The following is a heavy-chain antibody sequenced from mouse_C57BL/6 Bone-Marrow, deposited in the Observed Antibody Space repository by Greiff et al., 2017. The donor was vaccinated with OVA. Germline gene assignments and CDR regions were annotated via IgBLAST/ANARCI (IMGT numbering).Heavy chain of an antibody. J-gene: IGHJ2*01. D-gene: IGHD2-4*01. Sequence: QVQLQQSGAELVRPGASVTLSCKASGYTFTDYEMHWVKQTPVHGLEWIGAIDPETGGTAYNQKFKGKAILTADKSSSTAYMELRSLTSEDSAVYYCTRWGTMITPYYFDYWGQGTTLTVSS. CDR3: TRWGTMITPYYFDY. CDR1: GYTFTDYE. CDR2: IDPETGGT. V-gene: IGHV1-15*01.